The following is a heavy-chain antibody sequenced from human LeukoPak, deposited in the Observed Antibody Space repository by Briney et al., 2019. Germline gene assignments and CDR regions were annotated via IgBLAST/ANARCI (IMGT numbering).Heavy chain of an antibody. V-gene: IGHV4-30-4*08. Sequence: SETLSLTCTVSGGSISSGDYYWSWIRRPPGKGLEWIGYIYYSGSTYYNPSLKSRVTISVDTSKNQFSLKLSSVTAADTAVYYCARGTVAGQGGYNWFDPWGQGTLVTVSS. J-gene: IGHJ5*02. D-gene: IGHD6-19*01. CDR3: ARGTVAGQGGYNWFDP. CDR2: IYYSGST. CDR1: GGSISSGDYY.